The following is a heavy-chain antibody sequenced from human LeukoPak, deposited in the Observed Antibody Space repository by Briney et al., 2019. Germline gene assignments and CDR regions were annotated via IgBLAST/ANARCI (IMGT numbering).Heavy chain of an antibody. Sequence: PGGSLRLSCAASGFTFDDYGMSWVRQAPGKGLEWVSGIDRNGDSTGYADSVEGRFTISRDNAKNSLYLQMDSLRAEDTALYYCARYSSRGYYFDYWGQGTLVTVSS. J-gene: IGHJ4*02. CDR3: ARYSSRGYYFDY. CDR1: GFTFDDYG. V-gene: IGHV3-20*04. CDR2: IDRNGDST. D-gene: IGHD6-13*01.